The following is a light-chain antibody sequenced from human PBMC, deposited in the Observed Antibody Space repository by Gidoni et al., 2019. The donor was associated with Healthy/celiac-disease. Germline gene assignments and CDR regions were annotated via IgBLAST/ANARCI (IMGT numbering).Light chain of an antibody. J-gene: IGKJ2*03. V-gene: IGKV1-39*01. Sequence: DIQMTQSPSSLSASVGDRVTITCRASQSISSYLNWYQQKPGKALKLLIYAASSLQSGVPSRVSGSGSWTDFTLTISSLQPEDCATYYCQQSYSSLYSFGQGTKLEIK. CDR1: QSISSY. CDR3: QQSYSSLYS. CDR2: AAS.